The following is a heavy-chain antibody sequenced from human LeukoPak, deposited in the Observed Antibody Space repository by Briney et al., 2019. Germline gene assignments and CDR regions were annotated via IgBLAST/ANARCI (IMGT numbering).Heavy chain of an antibody. D-gene: IGHD3-22*01. J-gene: IGHJ3*02. Sequence: SETLSLTCTVSGGSISSSSYYWGWIRQPPGKGLEWIGSIYYSGSTYYNPSLKSRGTISVDTSKNQFSLKLSSVTAADTAVYYCARANYYDSIGYSRGAFDIWGQGTMVPVSS. CDR2: IYYSGST. CDR3: ARANYYDSIGYSRGAFDI. V-gene: IGHV4-39*01. CDR1: GGSISSSSYY.